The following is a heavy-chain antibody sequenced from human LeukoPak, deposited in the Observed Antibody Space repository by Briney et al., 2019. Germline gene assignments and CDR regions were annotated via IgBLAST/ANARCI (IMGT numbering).Heavy chain of an antibody. J-gene: IGHJ3*02. Sequence: ASVKVSCKASGYTFTGYYTHWVRQAPGQGLEWMGWINPNSGGTNYAQKFQGRVTMTRDTSISTAYMELSRLRSDDTAVYYCARDRPYCSGGSCFAFDIWGQGTMVTVSS. CDR1: GYTFTGYY. CDR2: INPNSGGT. D-gene: IGHD2-15*01. V-gene: IGHV1-2*02. CDR3: ARDRPYCSGGSCFAFDI.